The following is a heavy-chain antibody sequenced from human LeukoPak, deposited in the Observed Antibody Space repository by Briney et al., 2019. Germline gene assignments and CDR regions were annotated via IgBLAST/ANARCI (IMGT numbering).Heavy chain of an antibody. J-gene: IGHJ6*02. D-gene: IGHD2-2*01. CDR3: ARTLSSTSSFHYYYYGMDV. V-gene: IGHV1-8*01. CDR2: MNPNSGNT. Sequence: ASVKVSCKASGYTFTSYDINWVRQATGQGLEWMGWMNPNSGNTGYAQKFQGRVTMTRNTSISTAYMELSSLRSEDTAVYYCARTLSSTSSFHYYYYGMDVWGQGTTVTVSS. CDR1: GYTFTSYD.